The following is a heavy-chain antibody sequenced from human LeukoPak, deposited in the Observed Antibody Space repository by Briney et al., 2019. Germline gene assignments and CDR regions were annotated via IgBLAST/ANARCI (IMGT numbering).Heavy chain of an antibody. Sequence: GASVKVSCKASGGTFSSYAISWVRQAPGQGLEWMGGIIPIFGTANYAQKFQGRVTITTDESTSTAYMELSSLRSEDTAVYYCARAGQYYDFWSGYSDYYYYMDVWGKGTTVTVSS. D-gene: IGHD3-3*01. CDR2: IIPIFGTA. CDR3: ARAGQYYDFWSGYSDYYYYMDV. J-gene: IGHJ6*03. CDR1: GGTFSSYA. V-gene: IGHV1-69*05.